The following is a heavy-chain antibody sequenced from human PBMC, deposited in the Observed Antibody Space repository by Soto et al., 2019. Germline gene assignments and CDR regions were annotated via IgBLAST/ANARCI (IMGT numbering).Heavy chain of an antibody. CDR1: GYTFTSYA. CDR3: AIRLYYDFGSGLHH. Sequence: QVQLVQSGAEVKKPGASVKVSCKATGYTFTSYAMPWVRQDPGPRLEWMGWINAGNGNTKYSQKFQCRVTITRDTSASTAYMELSSLRSEDTAVYYCAIRLYYDFGSGLHHWGQGTLVTVSS. D-gene: IGHD3-3*01. V-gene: IGHV1-3*01. CDR2: INAGNGNT. J-gene: IGHJ1*01.